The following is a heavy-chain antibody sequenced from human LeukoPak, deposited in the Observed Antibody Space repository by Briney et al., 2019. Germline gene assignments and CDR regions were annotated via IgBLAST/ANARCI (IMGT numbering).Heavy chain of an antibody. V-gene: IGHV4-30-4*07. Sequence: SETLSLTCAVSGGSISSGGYSWSWIRQPPGKGLEWIGYIYYSGSTYYNPSLKSRVTISVDKSKNQFSLKLSSVTAADTAVYYCARDSPSGDYVDYWGQGTLVTVSS. CDR1: GGSISSGGYS. CDR3: ARDSPSGDYVDY. J-gene: IGHJ4*02. D-gene: IGHD4-17*01. CDR2: IYYSGST.